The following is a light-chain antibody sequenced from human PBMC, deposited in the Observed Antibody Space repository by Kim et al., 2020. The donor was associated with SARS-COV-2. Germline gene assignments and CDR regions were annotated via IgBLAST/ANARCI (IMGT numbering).Light chain of an antibody. CDR1: QSVSSY. CDR2: DAS. J-gene: IGKJ4*01. V-gene: IGKV3-11*01. Sequence: EIVLTQSPATLSLSPGERATLSCRASQSVSSYLAWYQQKPGQAPRLLIYDASNRATGIPARFSGSGSGTYFTLTISSLEPEDFAVYYCQLRSNWPSLTFGGGTKVDIK. CDR3: QLRSNWPSLT.